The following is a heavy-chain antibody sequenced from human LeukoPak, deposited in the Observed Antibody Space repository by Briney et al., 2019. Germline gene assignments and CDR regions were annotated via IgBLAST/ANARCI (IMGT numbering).Heavy chain of an antibody. CDR1: GGTFSSYA. J-gene: IGHJ5*02. CDR3: ARDAPAAAGYNWFDP. CDR2: IIPIFGTA. V-gene: IGHV1-69*05. D-gene: IGHD6-13*01. Sequence: SVKVSCKASGGTFSSYAISWVRQAPGQGLEWMGGIIPIFGTANYAQKFQGRVTITTDESTSTAYMELSSLRSEDTAVYYCARDAPAAAGYNWFDPWGQGTLVTVSS.